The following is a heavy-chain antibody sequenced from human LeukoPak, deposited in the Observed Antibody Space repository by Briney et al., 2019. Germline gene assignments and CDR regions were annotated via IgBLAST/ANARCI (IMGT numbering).Heavy chain of an antibody. CDR1: GGTFSSYA. Sequence: SVKVSCKASGGTFSSYAISWVRQAPGQGLEWMGGIIPIFGTANYAQKFQGRVTITTDESTSTAYMELSSLRSEDTAVYYCARNSFRGSYFGTDFDYWGQGTLVTVSS. CDR3: ARNSFRGSYFGTDFDY. J-gene: IGHJ4*02. CDR2: IIPIFGTA. D-gene: IGHD1-26*01. V-gene: IGHV1-69*05.